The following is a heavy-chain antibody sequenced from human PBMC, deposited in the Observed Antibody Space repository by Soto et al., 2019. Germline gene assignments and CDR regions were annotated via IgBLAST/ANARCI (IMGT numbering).Heavy chain of an antibody. Sequence: TGGSLRLSCAASGFTFSNYAMHWVRQAPGKGLEWVAIVSYDGDNEYYADSVRGRFFISRDNSRNTLYLQTSSLRHEDTAVYYCARDYSSYGPFDYWGQGTQVTVSS. CDR3: ARDYSSYGPFDY. D-gene: IGHD5-18*01. CDR1: GFTFSNYA. J-gene: IGHJ4*02. V-gene: IGHV3-30*03. CDR2: VSYDGDNE.